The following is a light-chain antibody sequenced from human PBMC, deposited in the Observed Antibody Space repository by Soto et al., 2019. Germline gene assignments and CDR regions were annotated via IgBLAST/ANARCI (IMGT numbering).Light chain of an antibody. J-gene: IGKJ4*01. CDR1: QSVLYSSSNKNY. CDR3: QQYYATPRLT. V-gene: IGKV4-1*01. CDR2: WAS. Sequence: DTVMTQSPDSLAVSLGERATINCKSSQSVLYSSSNKNYLAWYQQKPGQPPKLLIYWASTRESGVPDRFSGSGSGTDFTLTISSLQAEDVAVYYCQQYYATPRLTFGGGTKVDIK.